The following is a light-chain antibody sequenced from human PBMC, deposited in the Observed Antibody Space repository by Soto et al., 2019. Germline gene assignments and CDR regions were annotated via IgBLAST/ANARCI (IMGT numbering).Light chain of an antibody. J-gene: IGKJ1*01. CDR3: QQYGSSPWT. CDR1: QGVSSTY. V-gene: IGKV3-20*01. CDR2: GAS. Sequence: IVLTQSPGALSLSPRERATLSCRASQGVSSTYLAWYQQKPGQAPRLLIYGASNRATGIPDRFSGSGSGTDFTLSISRLEPADFAVYFCQQYGSSPWTFGQGTKVDIK.